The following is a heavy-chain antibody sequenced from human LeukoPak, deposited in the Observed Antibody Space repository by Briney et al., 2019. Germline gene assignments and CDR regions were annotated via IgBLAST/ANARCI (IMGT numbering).Heavy chain of an antibody. Sequence: SETLSLTCAVYGGSFSGYYWSWIRQPPGKGLEWIGEINHSGSTNYNPSLKSRVTISVDTSKNQFSLKLSSVTAADTAVYYCAREGLAVALDYWGQGTLVTVSS. CDR3: AREGLAVALDY. CDR1: GGSFSGYY. D-gene: IGHD6-19*01. CDR2: INHSGST. V-gene: IGHV4-34*01. J-gene: IGHJ4*02.